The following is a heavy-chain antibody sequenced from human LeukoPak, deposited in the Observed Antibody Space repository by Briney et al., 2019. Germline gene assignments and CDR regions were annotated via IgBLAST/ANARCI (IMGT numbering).Heavy chain of an antibody. J-gene: IGHJ6*02. CDR2: INWNGGST. CDR3: ARDVKGVEYQQPYGMDV. CDR1: GFTFDDYG. D-gene: IGHD2-2*01. Sequence: GGSLRLSCAASGFTFDDYGMSWVRQAPGKGLEWVSGINWNGGSTGYADSVKGRFTISRDNAKNSLYLQMNSLRAEDTAVYYCARDVKGVEYQQPYGMDVWGQGTTVTVSS. V-gene: IGHV3-20*04.